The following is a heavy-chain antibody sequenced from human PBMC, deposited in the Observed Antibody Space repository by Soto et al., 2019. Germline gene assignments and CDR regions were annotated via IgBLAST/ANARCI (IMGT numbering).Heavy chain of an antibody. CDR1: GFTFSSYA. D-gene: IGHD3-22*01. J-gene: IGHJ4*02. V-gene: IGHV3-23*01. Sequence: PGGSLRLSCAASGFTFSSYAMSWVRQAPGKGLEWVSAISGSGGSTYYADSVKGRFTISRDNSKNTLYLQMNSLRAEDTAVYYCAKRALYYYDSSGYYPFDYWGQGTLVTVSS. CDR3: AKRALYYYDSSGYYPFDY. CDR2: ISGSGGST.